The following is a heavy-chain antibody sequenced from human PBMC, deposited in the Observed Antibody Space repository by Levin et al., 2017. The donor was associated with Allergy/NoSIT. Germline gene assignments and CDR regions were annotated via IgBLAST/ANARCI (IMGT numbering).Heavy chain of an antibody. V-gene: IGHV4-30-4*01. J-gene: IGHJ5*02. CDR1: GGSINSADYH. Sequence: SQTLSLTCSVSGGSINSADYHWSWIRQPPGKGLEYIGSIYHLGGTLYSPSLKSRLTMSLDTSKNQFSLQLRSVTAADTAVYYCGRTRSIGGTDLWGQGTLDSVSS. CDR2: IYHLGGT. CDR3: GRTRSIGGTDL. D-gene: IGHD1-1*01.